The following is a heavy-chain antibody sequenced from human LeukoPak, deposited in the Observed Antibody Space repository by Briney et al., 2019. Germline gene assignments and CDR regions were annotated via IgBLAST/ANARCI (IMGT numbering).Heavy chain of an antibody. J-gene: IGHJ4*02. CDR2: VSPDGSTT. Sequence: GGSLRLSCAASGYTFSSYWMHWVRQTPGKGLVWVSRVSPDGSTTYYADSVKGRFTISRDNAKDTLYLQMNSLRAEDTAVYYCAKYYNSGTYSLDYWGQGTLVTVSS. CDR1: GYTFSSYW. CDR3: AKYYNSGTYSLDY. D-gene: IGHD3-10*01. V-gene: IGHV3-74*01.